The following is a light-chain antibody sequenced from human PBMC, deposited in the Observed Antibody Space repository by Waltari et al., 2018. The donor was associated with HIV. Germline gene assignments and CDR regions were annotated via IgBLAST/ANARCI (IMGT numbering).Light chain of an antibody. CDR2: DLT. Sequence: QSALAQPASVSGSPGQSITIPCTGPNSDVGDNTYASWYQQHPGKARKRMIYDLTNRPSGVSNRFSGTKSGNTASLTISGLQAEDEADYYCSSYTSDNMLGVFGGGTKLTVL. CDR1: NSDVGDNTY. CDR3: SSYTSDNMLGV. J-gene: IGLJ3*02. V-gene: IGLV2-14*03.